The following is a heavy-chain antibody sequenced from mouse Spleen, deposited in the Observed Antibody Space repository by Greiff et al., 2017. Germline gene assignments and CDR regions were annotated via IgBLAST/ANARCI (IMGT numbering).Heavy chain of an antibody. CDR1: GYTFTDYY. J-gene: IGHJ4*01. D-gene: IGHD1-1*01. CDR2: INPNNGGT. V-gene: IGHV1-26*01. CDR3: ARCTVVGGDAMDY. Sequence: VQLQQSGPELVKPGASVKISCKASGYTFTDYYMNWVKQSHGKSLEWIGDINPNNGGTSYNQKFKGKATLTVDKSSSTAYMELRSLTSEDSAVYYCARCTVVGGDAMDYWGQGTSVTVSS.